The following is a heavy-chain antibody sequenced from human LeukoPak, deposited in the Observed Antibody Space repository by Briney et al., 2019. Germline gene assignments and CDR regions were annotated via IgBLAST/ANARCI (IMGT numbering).Heavy chain of an antibody. J-gene: IGHJ3*02. CDR3: AKPPAVYGSAKGFDI. D-gene: IGHD3-10*01. CDR2: ISGSGGST. CDR1: GFTFSSYG. V-gene: IGHV3-23*01. Sequence: GGSLRLSCAASGFTFSSYGMSWVRQAPGKGLEWVSAISGSGGSTYYADSVKGRFTISRDNSKNTLYLQMNSLRAEDTAVYYCAKPPAVYGSAKGFDIWGQGTMVTVSS.